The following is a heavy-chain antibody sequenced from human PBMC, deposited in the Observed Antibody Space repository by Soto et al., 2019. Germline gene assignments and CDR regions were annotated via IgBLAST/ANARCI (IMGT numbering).Heavy chain of an antibody. Sequence: ASVKVSCKASGYTFTSYGISWVRQAPGQGLEWMGWISAYNGNTNYAQKLQGRVTMTTDTSTSTAYMELRSLRSDDTAVYYCARENYDFWSGSRPPDYWGQGTLVTVS. J-gene: IGHJ4*02. CDR3: ARENYDFWSGSRPPDY. CDR2: ISAYNGNT. CDR1: GYTFTSYG. V-gene: IGHV1-18*01. D-gene: IGHD3-3*01.